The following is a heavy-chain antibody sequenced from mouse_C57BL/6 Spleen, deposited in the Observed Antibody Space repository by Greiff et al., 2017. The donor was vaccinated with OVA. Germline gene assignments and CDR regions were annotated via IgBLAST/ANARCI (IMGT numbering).Heavy chain of an antibody. V-gene: IGHV1-69*01. CDR2: IDPSDSYT. J-gene: IGHJ2*01. CDR3: ARYNYGSSYYFDY. CDR1: GYTFTSYW. D-gene: IGHD1-1*01. Sequence: QVQLQQPGAELVMPGASVKLSCKASGYTFTSYWMHWVKQRPGQGLEWIGEIDPSDSYTNYNQKFKGKSTLTVDKSSSTAYMRLSSLTSEDSAVYYCARYNYGSSYYFDYWGQGTTLTVSS.